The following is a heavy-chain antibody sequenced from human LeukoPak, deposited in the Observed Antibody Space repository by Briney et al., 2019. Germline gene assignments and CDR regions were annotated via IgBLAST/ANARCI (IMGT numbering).Heavy chain of an antibody. CDR3: ARDDYGDYFRYYYYYYGMDV. Sequence: PGGSLRLSCSASGFTFSSYAMHWVRQAPGKGLEYVSAISSNGGSTYYADSVKGRFTVSRDNSKNTLYLQMNSLRAEDTAVYYCARDDYGDYFRYYYYYYGMDVWGQGTTVTVSS. CDR1: GFTFSSYA. V-gene: IGHV3-64*04. CDR2: ISSNGGST. J-gene: IGHJ6*02. D-gene: IGHD4-17*01.